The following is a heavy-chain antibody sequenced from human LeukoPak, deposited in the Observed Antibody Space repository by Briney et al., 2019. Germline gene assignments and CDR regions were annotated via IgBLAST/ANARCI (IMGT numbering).Heavy chain of an antibody. CDR1: GYSISSGYY. J-gene: IGHJ3*02. CDR2: IYHSGST. V-gene: IGHV4-38-2*02. CDR3: ARDFMTDAFDI. Sequence: SETLSLTCTVSGYSISSGYYWGYIRQPPGKGLEWIGSIYHSGSTYYNPSLNSRLIISVDTSKNQFSLKLSSVTAADTAVYYCARDFMTDAFDIWGQGTMVTVSS. D-gene: IGHD3-16*01.